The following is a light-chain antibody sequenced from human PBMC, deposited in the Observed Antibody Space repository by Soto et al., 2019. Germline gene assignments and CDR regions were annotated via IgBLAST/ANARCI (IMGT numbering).Light chain of an antibody. Sequence: DIKMTQSPSTLSGSKEDRVTITCRASQTISSWLAWYQQKPGKAPKLLIYKASTLKSGVPSRFSGSGSGTEFTLTISSLQPDDFATYYCQHYNSYSEAFGQRTKVDI. J-gene: IGKJ1*01. CDR3: QHYNSYSEA. CDR2: KAS. CDR1: QTISSW. V-gene: IGKV1-5*03.